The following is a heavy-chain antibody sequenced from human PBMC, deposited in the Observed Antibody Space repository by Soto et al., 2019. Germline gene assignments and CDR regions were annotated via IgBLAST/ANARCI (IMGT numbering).Heavy chain of an antibody. CDR3: ARYPENDYGSGSYLFDY. CDR2: LYYSGNT. Sequence: SQTLSLTCTISAGSISSRDYYWSWIRQHPGKGLEWIGYLYYSGNTNYNPSLESPVTISVDTSKNQFSLKLSSVTAAETAVYYCARYPENDYGSGSYLFDYWGQGTLVTVSS. CDR1: AGSISSRDYY. V-gene: IGHV4-31*01. D-gene: IGHD3-10*01. J-gene: IGHJ4*02.